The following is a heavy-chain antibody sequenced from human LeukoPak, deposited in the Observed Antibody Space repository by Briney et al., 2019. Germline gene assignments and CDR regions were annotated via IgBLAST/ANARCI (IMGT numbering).Heavy chain of an antibody. Sequence: GGSLRLSCAASGFTFSSYTMNWVRQAPGKGLEWVSSISSRSSYIYYADSVKGRFTISRDNAKNSLYLQMNSLRAEDTAVYYCAKERGPYIGIANNWFDPWGQGTLVTVSS. CDR2: ISSRSSYI. D-gene: IGHD1-26*01. J-gene: IGHJ5*02. CDR3: AKERGPYIGIANNWFDP. V-gene: IGHV3-21*04. CDR1: GFTFSSYT.